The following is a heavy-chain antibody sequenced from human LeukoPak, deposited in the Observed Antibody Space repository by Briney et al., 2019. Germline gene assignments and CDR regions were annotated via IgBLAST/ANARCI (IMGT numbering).Heavy chain of an antibody. D-gene: IGHD3-10*01. CDR3: ASPSRGVLLYYYYYMDV. V-gene: IGHV3-66*01. CDR1: GFTFSNAW. CDR2: IYSGGST. J-gene: IGHJ6*03. Sequence: GGSLRLSCAASGFTFSNAWMSWVRQAPGKGLEWVSIIYSGGSTFYADSVKGRFTISRDNSKNTLYLQMNSLRAEDTAVYYCASPSRGVLLYYYYYMDVWGKGTTVTVSS.